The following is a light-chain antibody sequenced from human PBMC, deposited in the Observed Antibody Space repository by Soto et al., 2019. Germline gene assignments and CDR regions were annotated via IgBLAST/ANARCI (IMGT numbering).Light chain of an antibody. V-gene: IGKV3-20*01. Sequence: EIVLTQSPGTLSLSPGERATLSCRASQSVSSSYLAWYQQKPGQAPRLLIYGASSSATRIPDRFSGSGSGTYFTLTISRLEPEDFAVYYWQQYGSSLSCGQGTKVEIK. CDR2: GAS. CDR1: QSVSSSY. J-gene: IGKJ1*01. CDR3: QQYGSSLS.